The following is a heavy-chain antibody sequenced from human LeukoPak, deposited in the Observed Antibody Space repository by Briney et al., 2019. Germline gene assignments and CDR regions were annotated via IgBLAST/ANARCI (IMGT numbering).Heavy chain of an antibody. V-gene: IGHV1-69*13. CDR2: IIPIFGTA. Sequence: SVKVSCKASGGTFSSYAISWVRQAPGQGLEWMGGIIPIFGTANYAQKFQGRVTITADESTSTAYMELSSLRSEDTAVYYCATTTSEYCSSTSCYKHFDYWGQGTLVTVSS. J-gene: IGHJ4*02. CDR3: ATTTSEYCSSTSCYKHFDY. D-gene: IGHD2-2*02. CDR1: GGTFSSYA.